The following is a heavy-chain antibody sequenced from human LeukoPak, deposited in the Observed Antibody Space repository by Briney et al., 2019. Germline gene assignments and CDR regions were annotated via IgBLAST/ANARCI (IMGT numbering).Heavy chain of an antibody. J-gene: IGHJ6*03. CDR1: GGSISSYY. Sequence: SETLSLTCTVSGGSISSYYWSWIRQPPGKGLEWIGYIYYSGSTNYDPSLKSRVTISVDTSKNQFSLKLSSVTAADTAVYYCARDKGFYYNYYMDVWGKGTTVTISS. CDR2: IYYSGST. V-gene: IGHV4-59*01. CDR3: ARDKGFYYNYYMDV.